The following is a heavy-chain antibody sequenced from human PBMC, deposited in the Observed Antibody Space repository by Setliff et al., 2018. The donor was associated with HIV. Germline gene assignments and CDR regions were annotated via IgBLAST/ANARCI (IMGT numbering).Heavy chain of an antibody. D-gene: IGHD3-22*01. CDR1: GFTLSHAY. V-gene: IGHV3-15*01. Sequence: AGGSLRLSCAVSGFTLSHAYMSWVRQAPGKGLEWVGRIKSRTDGGTTDYAAPVKGRFTISRDDSKNTLHLQMNSLKTEDTAVYYCTVSITMIVVARGSGGEGFDYWGQGTLVTVSS. CDR2: IKSRTDGGTT. CDR3: TVSITMIVVARGSGGEGFDY. J-gene: IGHJ4*02.